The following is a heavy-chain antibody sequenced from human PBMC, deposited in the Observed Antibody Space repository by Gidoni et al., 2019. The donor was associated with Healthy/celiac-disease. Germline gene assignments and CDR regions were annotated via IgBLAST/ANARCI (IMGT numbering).Heavy chain of an antibody. J-gene: IGHJ5*02. CDR2: INHSGST. CDR3: ARGGDIVVVPAAILRAYWFDP. CDR1: GGTYSGYY. V-gene: IGHV4-34*01. D-gene: IGHD2-2*01. Sequence: QVQLQQWGAGLLKPSETQYTTGAVYGGTYSGYYWSWIRQPPGQVLEWIGEINHSGSTNYNPSLNIRVTISVDTSTIQFSLKLSSVTAADTSVYSCARGGDIVVVPAAILRAYWFDPLGQGTLVTVSS.